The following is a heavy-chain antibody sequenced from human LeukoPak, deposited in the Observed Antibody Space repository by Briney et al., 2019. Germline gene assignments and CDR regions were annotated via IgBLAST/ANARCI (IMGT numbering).Heavy chain of an antibody. D-gene: IGHD5-24*01. Sequence: GGSLRLSCAASVFTFSNYAMSWVRQAPGKGLEWVSFIYGAGSTSYADSVRGRFTISRDFSKNTLHLQMNSLRVDDTAVYYCARDGRVGQMASFDYWGQGTLVTVSS. CDR2: IYGAGST. V-gene: IGHV3-66*01. CDR3: ARDGRVGQMASFDY. J-gene: IGHJ4*02. CDR1: VFTFSNYA.